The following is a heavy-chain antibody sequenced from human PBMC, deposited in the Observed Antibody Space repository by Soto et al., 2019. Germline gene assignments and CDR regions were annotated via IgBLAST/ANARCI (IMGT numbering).Heavy chain of an antibody. CDR2: INTGSSNT. D-gene: IGHD3-9*01. CDR3: ARAMPTAGYIYFHQ. V-gene: IGHV1-3*04. CDR1: GYTFTSYG. Sequence: QVDLVQSGAEVKEPGASVRISCEASGYTFTSYGIHWVRQAPGQRIEWMGWINTGSSNTRYSPEFQARVTITRDTSASTAYMELNSLRSEDTAVYYCARAMPTAGYIYFHQWGQGTLVTVSS. J-gene: IGHJ4*02.